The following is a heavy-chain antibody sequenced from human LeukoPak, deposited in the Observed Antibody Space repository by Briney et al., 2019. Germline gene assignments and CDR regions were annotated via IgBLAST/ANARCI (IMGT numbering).Heavy chain of an antibody. J-gene: IGHJ4*02. CDR2: INPNSGGT. CDR1: GYTFTGYY. V-gene: IGHV1-2*02. D-gene: IGHD3-3*01. CDR3: ARYDFWGGYYDY. Sequence: ASVKVSCKASGYTFTGYYMHWVRQAPGQGLEWMGWINPNSGGTNYAQKFQGRVTMTRDTSISTAYMELSRLRSDDTAVYYCARYDFWGGYYDYWGQGTLVTVSS.